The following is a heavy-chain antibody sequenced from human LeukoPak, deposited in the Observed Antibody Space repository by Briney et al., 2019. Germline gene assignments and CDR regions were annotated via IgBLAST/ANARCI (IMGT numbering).Heavy chain of an antibody. CDR3: ARQDMYYYDSSGDY. V-gene: IGHV4-39*01. Sequence: XXLSLXXXXSGGXXSSSSYYWGWVRQPPGKGLEWIGSIYYSGSTYYNPSLKSRVTISVDTSKNQFSLKLSSVTAADTAVYYCARQDMYYYDSSGDYWGQGTLVTVSS. D-gene: IGHD3-22*01. CDR2: IYYSGST. CDR1: GGXXSSSSYY. J-gene: IGHJ4*02.